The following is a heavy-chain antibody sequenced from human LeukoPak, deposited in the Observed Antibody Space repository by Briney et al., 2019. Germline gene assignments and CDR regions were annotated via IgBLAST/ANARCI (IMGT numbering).Heavy chain of an antibody. V-gene: IGHV1-69*05. D-gene: IGHD4-17*01. J-gene: IGHJ4*02. Sequence: SVKVSCKASGGTFSSYAISWVRQAPGQGLEWMGGIIPIFGTANYAQKLQGRVTITTDESTSTAYMELSSLRSEDTAVYYCATQGDDYGFDYWGQGTLVTVSS. CDR2: IIPIFGTA. CDR1: GGTFSSYA. CDR3: ATQGDDYGFDY.